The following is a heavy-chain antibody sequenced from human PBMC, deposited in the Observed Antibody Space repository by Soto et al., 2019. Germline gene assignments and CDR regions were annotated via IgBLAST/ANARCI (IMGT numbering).Heavy chain of an antibody. D-gene: IGHD3-3*01. Sequence: PSEPLSLTCTVSGGAINSYYWTWIRQPAGKGLEWIGRIYSSGSTKYNPSLQSRVTMSLDTSKNQFSLRLTSVTAADTAVYYCARGQRFSDWFDPWGQGTLVRVS. CDR2: IYSSGST. CDR3: ARGQRFSDWFDP. V-gene: IGHV4-4*07. CDR1: GGAINSYY. J-gene: IGHJ5*02.